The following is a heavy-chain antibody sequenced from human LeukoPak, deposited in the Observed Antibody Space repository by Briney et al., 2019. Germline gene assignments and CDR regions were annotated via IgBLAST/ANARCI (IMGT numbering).Heavy chain of an antibody. CDR1: QFTFSSYW. D-gene: IGHD6-13*01. J-gene: IGHJ4*02. Sequence: GGSLRLSCVASQFTFSSYWMSWVRQAPGKGLEWVANIKQDGSEKLYVASVKGRFTISRDNTKKSLYLQMNSLRAEDTALYYCARVAAIPATGSGFDDRDSYRWFDFWGQGTLVTVSS. CDR3: ARVAAIPATGSGFDDRDSYRWFDF. CDR2: IKQDGSEK. V-gene: IGHV3-7*01.